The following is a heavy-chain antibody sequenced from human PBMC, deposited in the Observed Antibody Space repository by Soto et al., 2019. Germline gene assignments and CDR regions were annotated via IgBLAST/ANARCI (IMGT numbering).Heavy chain of an antibody. CDR1: GDTISTGGYS. CDR2: IYHSGST. Sequence: PSETLSLTCDVSGDTISTGGYSWSWIRQPPGKGLEWIAYIYHSGSTYYNPSLKSRVTISVDRSKNQFSLKLSSMTAADTAVYYCARVPYPWGQGTLVTVSS. J-gene: IGHJ5*02. CDR3: ARVPYP. V-gene: IGHV4-30-2*01.